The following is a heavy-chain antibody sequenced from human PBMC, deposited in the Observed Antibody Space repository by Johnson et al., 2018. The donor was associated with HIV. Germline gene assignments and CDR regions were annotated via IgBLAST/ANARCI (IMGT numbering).Heavy chain of an antibody. V-gene: IGHV3-30*03. CDR1: ELNFSDYG. Sequence: QMQLVESGGGVVQPGRSVRLSCAVSELNFSDYGMHWVRQAPGKGLEWVAVISFDGSEEYYADSVKGRFTISRDNSKNTLYLQMNSLRPEDTALYYCATRKDILTGYDAFDIWGQGTMVTVSS. J-gene: IGHJ3*02. CDR2: ISFDGSEE. D-gene: IGHD3-9*01. CDR3: ATRKDILTGYDAFDI.